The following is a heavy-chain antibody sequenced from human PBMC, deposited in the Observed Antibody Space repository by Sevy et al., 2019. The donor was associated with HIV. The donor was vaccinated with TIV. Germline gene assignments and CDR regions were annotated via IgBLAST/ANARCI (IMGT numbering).Heavy chain of an antibody. Sequence: GGSLRLSCAASGFTFSSYEMNWVRQAPGKGLEWVSYISNSGTTISYSDSVKGRFTISRDNARNSLYLQMNSLRAEDTAVYYCARYEEDTTLVNAFDIWGQGTMVTVSS. D-gene: IGHD5-18*01. CDR3: ARYEEDTTLVNAFDI. CDR2: ISNSGTTI. J-gene: IGHJ3*02. V-gene: IGHV3-48*03. CDR1: GFTFSSYE.